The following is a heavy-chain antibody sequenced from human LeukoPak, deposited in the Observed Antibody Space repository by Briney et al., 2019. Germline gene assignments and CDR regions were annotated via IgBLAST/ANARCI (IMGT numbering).Heavy chain of an antibody. Sequence: PGRSLRLSCAASGFTFSSYWMTWVRQAPGKGLEWVANIKGDGSEKYYVDSVKGRFTISRDSAKNSLFLQMNSLRAEDTAVYYCASERPSSSWYDYWGQGTLVTVSS. CDR2: IKGDGSEK. V-gene: IGHV3-7*01. D-gene: IGHD6-13*01. CDR3: ASERPSSSWYDY. J-gene: IGHJ4*02. CDR1: GFTFSSYW.